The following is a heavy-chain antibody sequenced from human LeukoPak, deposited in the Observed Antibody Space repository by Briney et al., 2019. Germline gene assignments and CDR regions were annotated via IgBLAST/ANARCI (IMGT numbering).Heavy chain of an antibody. V-gene: IGHV4-34*01. J-gene: IGHJ6*02. CDR3: ARGLGPGYSSSWTYYYYGMDV. D-gene: IGHD6-13*01. Sequence: SETLSLTCAVYGGSFSGYYWSWIRQPPGKGLEWIGEINHSGSTNYNPSLKSRVTISVDTSKNQFSLKLSSVTAADTAVYYCARGLGPGYSSSWTYYYYGMDVWGQGTTVTVSS. CDR2: INHSGST. CDR1: GGSFSGYY.